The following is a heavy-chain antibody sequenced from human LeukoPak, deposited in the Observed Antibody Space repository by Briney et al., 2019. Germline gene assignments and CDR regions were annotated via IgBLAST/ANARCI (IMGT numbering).Heavy chain of an antibody. Sequence: GGSLRLSCAASGFTFDDYAMHWVRQAPGKGLEWVSGISWNSGSIGYADSVKGRFTISRDNAKNSLYLQMNSLRAEDTALYYCAKECCYGSGSTLYYYGMDVWGQGTTVTVSS. V-gene: IGHV3-9*01. CDR3: AKECCYGSGSTLYYYGMDV. CDR1: GFTFDDYA. D-gene: IGHD3-10*01. CDR2: ISWNSGSI. J-gene: IGHJ6*02.